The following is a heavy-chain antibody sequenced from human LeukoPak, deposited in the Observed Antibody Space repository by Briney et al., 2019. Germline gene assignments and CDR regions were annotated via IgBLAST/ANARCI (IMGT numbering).Heavy chain of an antibody. Sequence: GGSLRLSCAASGFTFSSYSMNWVRQAPGKGLEWVSSISSSSSYIYYAASVKGRFTISRDNAKNSLYMQMNSLRAEDTAVYYCARGNYDILTGYPLKDMDVWGKGTTVTVSS. V-gene: IGHV3-21*01. CDR1: GFTFSSYS. CDR2: ISSSSSYI. D-gene: IGHD3-9*01. J-gene: IGHJ6*03. CDR3: ARGNYDILTGYPLKDMDV.